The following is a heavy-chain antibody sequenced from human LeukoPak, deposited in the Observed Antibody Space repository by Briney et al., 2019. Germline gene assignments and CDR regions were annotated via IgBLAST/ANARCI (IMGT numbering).Heavy chain of an antibody. CDR3: ARHAGATIPDY. D-gene: IGHD5-12*01. V-gene: IGHV5-51*01. J-gene: IGHJ4*02. Sequence: GESLKISCKGSGYSFNTYWIGWVRQMPGKGLEWMGIIYPGDSDTRYSPSFQGQVSISADKSISAAYLQWSSLKASDTAIYYCARHAGATIPDYWGQGTLVTLSS. CDR2: IYPGDSDT. CDR1: GYSFNTYW.